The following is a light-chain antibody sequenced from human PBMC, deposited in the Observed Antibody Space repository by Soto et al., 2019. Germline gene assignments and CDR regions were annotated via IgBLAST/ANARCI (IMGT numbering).Light chain of an antibody. Sequence: DIQMTQSPSSLSVSVGDRVTITCRASQSISSNLHWYQHKPGRAPKLLINAASSLQTGVPSRFSGSGSGTYFTLTITSLQPEDFATYYCQQSYITPRTFGQGTKVEIK. V-gene: IGKV1-39*01. CDR2: AAS. CDR1: QSISSN. CDR3: QQSYITPRT. J-gene: IGKJ1*01.